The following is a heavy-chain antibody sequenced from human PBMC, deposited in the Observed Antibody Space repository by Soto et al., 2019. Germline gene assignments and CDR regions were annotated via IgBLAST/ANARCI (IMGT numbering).Heavy chain of an antibody. J-gene: IGHJ4*02. D-gene: IGHD3-10*01. V-gene: IGHV1-18*01. CDR1: GYTCTSYG. Sequence: QVQLVQSGAEVKKPGASVKVSCKASGYTCTSYGISWVRQAPGQGLEWMGWISAYNGNTNYAQKLQGRVTMTTDTATSTAYVELRSLRPDDTAVYYCARDKGDGSGSYYGYWGQGTLVTVSS. CDR3: ARDKGDGSGSYYGY. CDR2: ISAYNGNT.